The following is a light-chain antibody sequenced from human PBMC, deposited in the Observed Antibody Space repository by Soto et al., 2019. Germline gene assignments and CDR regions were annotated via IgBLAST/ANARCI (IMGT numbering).Light chain of an antibody. J-gene: IGKJ5*01. CDR3: QQSYSTPYT. CDR2: SAS. CDR1: QSISSY. V-gene: IGKV1-39*01. Sequence: DIQMTQSPSSLSASVVDRFTITFLASQSISSYLHWYQQKPGKAPKLLIYSASSLQSGVPSRFSGSGSGTDFTLTISSLQPEDFATYYCQQSYSTPYTFGQGTRLEIK.